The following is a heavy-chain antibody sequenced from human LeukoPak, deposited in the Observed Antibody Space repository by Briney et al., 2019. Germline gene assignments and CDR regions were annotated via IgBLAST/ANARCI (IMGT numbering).Heavy chain of an antibody. CDR2: IYYSGST. CDR1: GGSNSSYY. J-gene: IGHJ4*02. D-gene: IGHD2-2*01. V-gene: IGHV4-59*01. CDR3: AREYGLGYCSSTSCYAHFDY. Sequence: SETLSLTCTVSGGSNSSYYWSWIRQPPGKGLEWIGYIYYSGSTNYNPSLKSRVTISVDTSKNQFSLKLSSVTAADTAVYYCAREYGLGYCSSTSCYAHFDYWGQGTLVTVSS.